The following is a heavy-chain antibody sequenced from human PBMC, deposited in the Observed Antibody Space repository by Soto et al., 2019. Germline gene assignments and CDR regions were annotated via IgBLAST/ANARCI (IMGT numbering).Heavy chain of an antibody. CDR2: IYYIGNT. D-gene: IGHD2-2*01. CDR1: NCSISSRSSH. CDR3: ARVGYAPQRYCSSTSCPRDGMDV. Sequence: SETLSLTCIFSNCSISSRSSHLGWIRQTPGKGLEWIGSIYYIGNTYYNPSLKSRVTISVDTSKNQFSLKLSSVTAADTAVYYCARVGYAPQRYCSSTSCPRDGMDVWGQGTTVTVSS. V-gene: IGHV4-39*07. J-gene: IGHJ6*02.